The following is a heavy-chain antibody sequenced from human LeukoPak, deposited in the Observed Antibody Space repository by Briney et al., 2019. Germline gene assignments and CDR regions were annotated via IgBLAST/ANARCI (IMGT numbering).Heavy chain of an antibody. V-gene: IGHV1-2*02. D-gene: IGHD2-21*02. CDR1: GYTFTGYY. J-gene: IGHJ4*02. CDR3: ALTARVTAPFDY. Sequence: ASVRVSCKASGYTFTGYYMHWVRQAPGQGLEWMGWINPNSGGTNYAQKFQGRVTMTRDTSISTAYMELSRLRSDDTAVYYCALTARVTAPFDYWGQGTLVTVSS. CDR2: INPNSGGT.